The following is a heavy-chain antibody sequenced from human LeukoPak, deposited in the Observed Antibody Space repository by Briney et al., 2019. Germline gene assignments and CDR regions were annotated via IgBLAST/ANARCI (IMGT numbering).Heavy chain of an antibody. D-gene: IGHD3-22*01. CDR3: ARPRRNYYDSSGYSGNAFDI. V-gene: IGHV5-51*01. CDR2: IYPGDSDT. J-gene: IGHJ3*02. CDR1: GYSFTSYW. Sequence: GESLKISCKGSGYSFTSYWIGWVRQMPGKGLEWMGIIYPGDSDTRYSPSFQGQVPISADKSISTAYLQWSSLKASDTAMYYCARPRRNYYDSSGYSGNAFDIWGQGTMVTVSS.